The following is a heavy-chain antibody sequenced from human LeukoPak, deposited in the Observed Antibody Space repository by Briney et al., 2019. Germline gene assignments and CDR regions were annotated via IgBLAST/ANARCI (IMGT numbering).Heavy chain of an antibody. CDR1: GFTFSSYE. J-gene: IGHJ4*02. Sequence: GGSLRLSCAASGFTFSSYEMNWVRQAPGKGLEWVSSISSGARTIYYTDSVKGRFTTSRDNAKNSLYLQMNSLRVEDTAVYYCARVGALSSSWLLYWGQGTLVTVSS. CDR2: ISSGARTI. CDR3: ARVGALSSSWLLY. D-gene: IGHD6-13*01. V-gene: IGHV3-48*03.